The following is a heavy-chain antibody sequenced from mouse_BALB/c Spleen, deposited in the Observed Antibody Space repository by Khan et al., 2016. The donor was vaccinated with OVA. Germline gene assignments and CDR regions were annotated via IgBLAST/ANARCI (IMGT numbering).Heavy chain of an antibody. CDR1: GYTFTSYW. CDR2: IYPGNTDT. V-gene: IGHV1-5*01. Sequence: VQLKQSGTVLARPGASVKMSCKASGYTFTSYWMHWVKQRPGQGLEWIGDIYPGNTDTNYNQKFKGKAKLTAVTSTSTAYMELSSLTNEDSAVYCCTRRNWDVAWFAYWGQGTLVTVSA. J-gene: IGHJ3*01. D-gene: IGHD4-1*01. CDR3: TRRNWDVAWFAY.